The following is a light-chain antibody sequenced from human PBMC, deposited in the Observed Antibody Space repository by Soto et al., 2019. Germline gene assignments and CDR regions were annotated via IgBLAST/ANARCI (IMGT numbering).Light chain of an antibody. CDR1: SSNIGAGYD. V-gene: IGLV1-40*01. J-gene: IGLJ2*01. CDR2: GNS. CDR3: QSYDSSLSGSNV. Sequence: QSVLTQPPSVSGAPGQRVTISCTGSSSNIGAGYDVHWYQQLPGTAPKLLIYGNSNRPSGVPDRFSGSKSGTSASLAITGLQAEDEADYYCQSYDSSLSGSNVFGGGTKVTVL.